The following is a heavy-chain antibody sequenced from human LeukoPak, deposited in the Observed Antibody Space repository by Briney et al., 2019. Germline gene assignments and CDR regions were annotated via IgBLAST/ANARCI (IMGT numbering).Heavy chain of an antibody. D-gene: IGHD5-18*01. J-gene: IGHJ4*02. CDR1: GFTFSGFW. V-gene: IGHV3-7*03. CDR3: AKGDGYSYGYFDY. CDR2: INQDESQI. Sequence: QPGGSLRLSCAASGFTFSGFWMKWVRQAPGKGLEWVANINQDESQIYYVDSVKGRFTISRDNAKNSLYLQMNSLRAEDTALYYCAKGDGYSYGYFDYWGQGTLVAVPS.